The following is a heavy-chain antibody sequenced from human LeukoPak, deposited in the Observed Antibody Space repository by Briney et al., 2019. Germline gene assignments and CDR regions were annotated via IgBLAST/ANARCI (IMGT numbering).Heavy chain of an antibody. D-gene: IGHD6-13*01. CDR3: ARGIKKLVRRKNWFEP. Sequence: PSETLSLTCAVYGGSFSGYYWSWIRQPPGKGLEWIGEINHSGSTNYNPSLKSRVTISVDTSKNQFSLKLSSVTAADTAVYYCARGIKKLVRRKNWFEPLVQGTLVTVSS. CDR1: GGSFSGYY. V-gene: IGHV4-34*01. CDR2: INHSGST. J-gene: IGHJ5*02.